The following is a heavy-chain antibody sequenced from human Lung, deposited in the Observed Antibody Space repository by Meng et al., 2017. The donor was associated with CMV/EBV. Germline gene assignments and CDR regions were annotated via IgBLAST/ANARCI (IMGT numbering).Heavy chain of an antibody. V-gene: IGHV3-21*01. CDR1: GFTFSSYN. CDR3: VRRAQGDY. J-gene: IGHJ4*02. Sequence: SLRLSCEASGFTFSSYNMNWVSKAPGKGLEWVSSIDTSSSYIYYADSVKGRFTISRDNAKNSLYLQMNSLRAEDTALYYCVRRAQGDYWGQGTLVTVSS. CDR2: IDTSSSYI.